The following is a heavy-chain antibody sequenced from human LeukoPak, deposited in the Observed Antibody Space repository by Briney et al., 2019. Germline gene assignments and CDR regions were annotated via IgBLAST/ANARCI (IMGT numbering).Heavy chain of an antibody. V-gene: IGHV3-53*01. J-gene: IGHJ4*02. D-gene: IGHD1-26*01. Sequence: GGSLRLSCAASGFTVSNNYMSWVRQAPGKGLEWVSVIYSGGSTYYADSVKGRFTISRGNSKNTLYLQMNSLRAEDTAVYYCARDGHSGSYPFDYWGQGTLVTVSS. CDR3: ARDGHSGSYPFDY. CDR2: IYSGGST. CDR1: GFTVSNNY.